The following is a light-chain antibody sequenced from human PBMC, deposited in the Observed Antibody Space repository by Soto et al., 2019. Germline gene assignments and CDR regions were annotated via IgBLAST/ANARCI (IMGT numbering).Light chain of an antibody. J-gene: IGKJ2*03. CDR3: QQYNIFAPYS. CDR1: QSISFW. CDR2: DAS. V-gene: IGKV1-5*01. Sequence: DFQMTQSPSTLSASVGDRVTITCRSSQSISFWLAWYQQKPGKAPKLLIYDASTFYSGVPSRVIGSRSGTEFPLTISSLQPDDFASYYCQQYNIFAPYSFGQGTKLEI.